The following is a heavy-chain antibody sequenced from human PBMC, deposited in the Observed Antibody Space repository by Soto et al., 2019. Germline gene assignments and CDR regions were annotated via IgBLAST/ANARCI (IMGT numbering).Heavy chain of an antibody. V-gene: IGHV4-59*01. CDR3: ARGWGSYDSSGHDAFDI. CDR1: GGSISSNY. D-gene: IGHD3-22*01. J-gene: IGHJ3*02. CDR2: IYYSGST. Sequence: SETLSLTCTVSGGSISSNYWSWIRQPPGKGLEWIGYIYYSGSTSYNPSLQSRVTISVDTSKNQFSLKLTSVTTADTAVYYCARGWGSYDSSGHDAFDIWGQGTMVTVSS.